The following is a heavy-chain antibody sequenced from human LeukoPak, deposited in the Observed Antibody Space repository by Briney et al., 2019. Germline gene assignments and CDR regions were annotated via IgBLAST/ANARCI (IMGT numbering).Heavy chain of an antibody. CDR3: ARTSRTGEPEYFQH. V-gene: IGHV4-30-4*01. Sequence: SETLSLTCTVSGGSISSGDYYWSWIRQPPGKGLEWIGYIYYSGSTYYNPSLKSRVTIPVDTSENQFSLRLSSVTAADTAVYYCARTSRTGEPEYFQHWGQGTLVTVSS. J-gene: IGHJ1*01. D-gene: IGHD2-8*02. CDR2: IYYSGST. CDR1: GGSISSGDYY.